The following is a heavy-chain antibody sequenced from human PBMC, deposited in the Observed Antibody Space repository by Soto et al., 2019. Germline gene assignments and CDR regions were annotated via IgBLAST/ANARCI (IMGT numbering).Heavy chain of an antibody. CDR3: AREIDETYGMDV. CDR2: IWYDGSNK. D-gene: IGHD2-21*01. Sequence: QVQLVESGGGVVQPGRSLRLSCAASGFTFSSYGMHWVRQAPGKGLEWVAVIWYDGSNKYYADSVKGRFTISRDNSKNTLYLQMNSWRAEDTAVYYGAREIDETYGMDVWCQGTTVTVSS. CDR1: GFTFSSYG. J-gene: IGHJ6*02. V-gene: IGHV3-33*01.